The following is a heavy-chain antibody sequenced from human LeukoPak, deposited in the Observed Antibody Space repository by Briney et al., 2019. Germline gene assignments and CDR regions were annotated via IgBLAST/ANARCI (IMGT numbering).Heavy chain of an antibody. J-gene: IGHJ4*02. Sequence: PSETLSLTCTVSGYSITSAYYWGWIRQPPGKGLEWIGYIYYSGSTNYNPSLKSRVTISVDTSKNQFSLKLSSVTAADTAVYYCARETPYGSGSYPFDYWGQGILVTVSS. CDR3: ARETPYGSGSYPFDY. CDR2: IYYSGST. CDR1: GYSITSAYY. V-gene: IGHV4-61*01. D-gene: IGHD3-10*01.